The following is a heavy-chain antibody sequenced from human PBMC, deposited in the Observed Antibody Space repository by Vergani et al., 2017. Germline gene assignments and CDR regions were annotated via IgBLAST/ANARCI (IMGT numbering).Heavy chain of an antibody. J-gene: IGHJ4*02. Sequence: EVQLLESGGGLVQPGGSLRLSCAASGFTFSSYAMSWVRQAPGKGLEWVSAISGSGGSTYYADSVKGRFTISRDNSKNTLYLQMNSLRAQDTAVYYCAKGDGYNHGPFDYWGQGTLVTVSS. CDR3: AKGDGYNHGPFDY. CDR2: ISGSGGST. V-gene: IGHV3-23*01. D-gene: IGHD5-24*01. CDR1: GFTFSSYA.